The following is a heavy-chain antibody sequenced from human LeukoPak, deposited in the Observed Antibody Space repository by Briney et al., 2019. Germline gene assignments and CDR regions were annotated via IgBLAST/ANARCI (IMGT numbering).Heavy chain of an antibody. Sequence: GGALRLSCAASGFTFSSYSMNWVGQAPGKGLEWVSSISSSSSYIYYADSVKGGFTISRDNAKNSLYLQMNSLRAEDTAVYYCARSDMIVVPIDMDVWGKGTTVTVSS. V-gene: IGHV3-21*01. J-gene: IGHJ6*03. CDR3: ARSDMIVVPIDMDV. CDR2: ISSSSSYI. D-gene: IGHD3-22*01. CDR1: GFTFSSYS.